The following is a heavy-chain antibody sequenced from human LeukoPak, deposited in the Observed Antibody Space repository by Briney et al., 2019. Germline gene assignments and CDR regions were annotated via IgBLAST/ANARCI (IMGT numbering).Heavy chain of an antibody. CDR3: ARDKVTSGGMDV. V-gene: IGHV4-59*01. CDR1: GGSISSYY. D-gene: IGHD1-14*01. J-gene: IGHJ6*02. CDR2: MYYSGST. Sequence: SETLSLTCIVSGGSISSYYWSWIRQPPGKGLEWIGYMYYSGSTNYNPSLKSRVTISKDMSKNQFSLKLSSMTAADTAVYYCARDKVTSGGMDVWGQGTTVTVSS.